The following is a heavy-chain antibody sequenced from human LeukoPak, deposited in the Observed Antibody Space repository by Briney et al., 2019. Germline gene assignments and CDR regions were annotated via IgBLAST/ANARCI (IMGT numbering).Heavy chain of an antibody. Sequence: ASVKVSCKASGGTFSSYAISWVRQAPGQGLEWMGIINPSGGSTSYAQKFQGRVTMTRDMSTSTVYMELSSLRSEDTAVYYCARGVGMVGTAAAGLAEYFQHWGQGTLVTVSS. D-gene: IGHD6-13*01. J-gene: IGHJ1*01. V-gene: IGHV1-46*01. CDR3: ARGVGMVGTAAAGLAEYFQH. CDR2: INPSGGST. CDR1: GGTFSSYA.